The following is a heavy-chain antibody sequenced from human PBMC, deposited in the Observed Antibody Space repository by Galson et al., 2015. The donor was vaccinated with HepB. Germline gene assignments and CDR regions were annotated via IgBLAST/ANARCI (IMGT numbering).Heavy chain of an antibody. CDR1: GFTFSSYG. V-gene: IGHV3-30*18. J-gene: IGHJ6*02. Sequence: LRLSCAASGFTFSSYGMHWVRQAPGKGLEWVAVISYDGSNKYYADSVKGRFTISRDNSKNTLYLQMNSLRAEDTAVYYCAKDSRLERPYYYYGMDVWGQGTTVTVSS. D-gene: IGHD1-1*01. CDR3: AKDSRLERPYYYYGMDV. CDR2: ISYDGSNK.